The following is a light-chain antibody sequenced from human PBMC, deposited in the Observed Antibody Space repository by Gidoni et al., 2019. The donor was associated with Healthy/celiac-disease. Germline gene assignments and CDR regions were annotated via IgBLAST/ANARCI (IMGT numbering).Light chain of an antibody. CDR2: DAS. Sequence: EIVLTQSPATLSLSPGERATLSCRASQSVSSYLAWYQQKPGQAPRLLIYDASNRATGIPARFSGSGSGIDFTLTISSLEPEDFAVYYCQQRSNWPPWTFXQXTKVEIK. J-gene: IGKJ1*01. CDR3: QQRSNWPPWT. V-gene: IGKV3-11*01. CDR1: QSVSSY.